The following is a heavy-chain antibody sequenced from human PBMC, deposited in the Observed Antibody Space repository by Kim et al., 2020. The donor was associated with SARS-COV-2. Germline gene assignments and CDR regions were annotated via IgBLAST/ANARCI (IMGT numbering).Heavy chain of an antibody. Sequence: GGSLRLSCAASGFTFSSYDMHWVRQATGKGLEWVSAIGTAGDTYYPGSVKGRFTISRENAKNSLYLQMNSLRAGDTAVYYCAKSIAVAGTAPYWYFDLWGRGTLVTVSS. CDR2: IGTAGDT. V-gene: IGHV3-13*01. CDR1: GFTFSSYD. D-gene: IGHD6-19*01. J-gene: IGHJ2*01. CDR3: AKSIAVAGTAPYWYFDL.